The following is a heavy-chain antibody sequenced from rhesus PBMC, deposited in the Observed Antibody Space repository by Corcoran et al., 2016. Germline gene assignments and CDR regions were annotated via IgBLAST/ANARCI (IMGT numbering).Heavy chain of an antibody. J-gene: IGHJ2*01. Sequence: QVQLVQSGAEVKKPGSSVKVSCKASGYTLTDYFMHWVRQAPRQGLKWMGWITPYNGNTKYAQKFQGRFTMTRDTSTSTAYMELSSLRSEDTAVYYCARDPSITMIVVITQKWYFDLWGPGTPITISS. CDR3: ARDPSITMIVVITQKWYFDL. CDR2: ITPYNGNT. D-gene: IGHD3-28*01. V-gene: IGHV1S2*01. CDR1: GYTLTDYF.